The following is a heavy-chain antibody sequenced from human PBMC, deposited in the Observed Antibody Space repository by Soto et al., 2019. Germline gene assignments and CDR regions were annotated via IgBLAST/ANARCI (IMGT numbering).Heavy chain of an antibody. V-gene: IGHV4-59*12. J-gene: IGHJ4*02. CDR3: ARDKITGLFDY. Sequence: SETLSLTCTVSGGSISSYYWSWIRQPPGKGLEWIGYIYYSGSTNYNPSLKSRVTISVDTSKNQFSLKLTSVTAADTALYYCARDKITGLFDYWGQGTLVTVSS. CDR2: IYYSGST. D-gene: IGHD2-8*02. CDR1: GGSISSYY.